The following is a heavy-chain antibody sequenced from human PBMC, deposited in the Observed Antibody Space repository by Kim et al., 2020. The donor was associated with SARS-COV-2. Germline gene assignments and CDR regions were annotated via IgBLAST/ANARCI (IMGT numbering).Heavy chain of an antibody. Sequence: GGSLRLSCAASGFTFSSYAMSWVRQAPGKGLEWVSAISGSGGSTYYADSVKGRFTISRDNSKNTLYLQMNSLRAEDTAVYYCAKAPRYCSSTSCYVIGYYYYYGMDVWGQGTTVTVSS. J-gene: IGHJ6*02. CDR3: AKAPRYCSSTSCYVIGYYYYYGMDV. CDR2: ISGSGGST. CDR1: GFTFSSYA. V-gene: IGHV3-23*01. D-gene: IGHD2-2*01.